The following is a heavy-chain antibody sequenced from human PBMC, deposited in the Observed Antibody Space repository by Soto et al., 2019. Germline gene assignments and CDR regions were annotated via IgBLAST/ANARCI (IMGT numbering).Heavy chain of an antibody. Sequence: QLQLQESGPGLVKPSETLSLTCTVSGGSISSSSYYWGWIRQPPGKGLEWIGSIYYSGSTYYNPSLKSQVTISVDTSKNRFSLKLSSVTAADTAVYYCARHVGKVRGVTKYYYYYGMDVWGQGTTVTVSS. CDR1: GGSISSSSYY. CDR3: ARHVGKVRGVTKYYYYYGMDV. CDR2: IYYSGST. D-gene: IGHD3-10*01. V-gene: IGHV4-39*01. J-gene: IGHJ6*02.